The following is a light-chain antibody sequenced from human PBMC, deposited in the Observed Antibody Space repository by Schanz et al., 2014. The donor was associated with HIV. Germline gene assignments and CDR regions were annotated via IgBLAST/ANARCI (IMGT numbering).Light chain of an antibody. Sequence: DIVMTQSPDSLAVSLGERATIHCKSSQTVLYSSNNKNYLAWYQQKPGQPPRLLIYLASIRESGVPDRFTGSGSGTDFTLTISSLQAEDVAVYYCQQNYNIPYTFGQGTKLEIK. V-gene: IGKV4-1*01. CDR1: QTVLYSSNNKNY. CDR3: QQNYNIPYT. CDR2: LAS. J-gene: IGKJ2*01.